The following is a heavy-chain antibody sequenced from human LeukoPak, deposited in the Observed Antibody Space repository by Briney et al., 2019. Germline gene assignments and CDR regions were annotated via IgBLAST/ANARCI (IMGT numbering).Heavy chain of an antibody. D-gene: IGHD1-26*01. J-gene: IGHJ4*02. Sequence: SETLSLTCAVSGGSISSSNWWTWVRQPPGKGLEWIGEIYYSGSTNYNPSLKSRVTISVDNSKNQFSLKLSSVTAADTAVYYCARDRGGSLFDYWGQGTLVTVSS. CDR3: ARDRGGSLFDY. V-gene: IGHV4-4*02. CDR2: IYYSGST. CDR1: GGSISSSNW.